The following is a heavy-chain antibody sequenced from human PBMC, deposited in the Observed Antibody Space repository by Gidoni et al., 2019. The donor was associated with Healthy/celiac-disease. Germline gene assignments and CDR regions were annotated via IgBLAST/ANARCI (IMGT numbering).Heavy chain of an antibody. Sequence: QVPQVQTGAEVKKPGSSVKVSCQAFGDTFSSHAISWVRLAPGQGLEWMGGIIPIFGTANYAQKFQGRVTITADKSTSTAYMELSSLRSEDTAVYYCARTNYYDSSGYRMGSDYWGQGTLVTVSS. CDR3: ARTNYYDSSGYRMGSDY. V-gene: IGHV1-69*06. CDR2: IIPIFGTA. D-gene: IGHD3-22*01. J-gene: IGHJ4*02. CDR1: GDTFSSHA.